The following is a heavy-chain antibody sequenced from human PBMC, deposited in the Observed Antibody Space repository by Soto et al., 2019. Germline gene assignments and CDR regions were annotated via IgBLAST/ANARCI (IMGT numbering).Heavy chain of an antibody. CDR1: GYTFTYYD. J-gene: IGHJ3*02. D-gene: IGHD5-12*01. CDR3: AIRLIIRPPPATINI. V-gene: IGHV1-8*01. CDR2: MNPSSANT. Sequence: ASVKVSCKASGYTFTYYDISWVRQASGQGLEWMGWMNPSSANTGYAQKFQGRVTMTRNTSISTAYMELSSLRSEDTAVYYCAIRLIIRPPPATINIRGPGTMVT.